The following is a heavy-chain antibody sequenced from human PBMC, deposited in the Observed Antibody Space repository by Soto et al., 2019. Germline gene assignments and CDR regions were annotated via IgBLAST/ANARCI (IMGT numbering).Heavy chain of an antibody. Sequence: GGSLRLSCAASGFTFSSYAMHWVRQAPGKGLEWVAVISYDGSNKYYADSVKGRFTISRDNSKNTLYLQMNSLRAEDTAVYYCARDSHDFWSGYSNGWFDPWGQGTLVTVSS. J-gene: IGHJ5*02. D-gene: IGHD3-3*01. CDR1: GFTFSSYA. CDR2: ISYDGSNK. V-gene: IGHV3-30-3*01. CDR3: ARDSHDFWSGYSNGWFDP.